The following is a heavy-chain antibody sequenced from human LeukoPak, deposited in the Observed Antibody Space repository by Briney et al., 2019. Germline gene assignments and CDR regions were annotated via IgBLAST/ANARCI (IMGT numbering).Heavy chain of an antibody. CDR1: SGSMNSDF. J-gene: IGHJ4*02. CDR3: AREVYGYVDY. D-gene: IGHD3-10*01. CDR2: IYYIGGT. V-gene: IGHV4-59*01. Sequence: SETLSLTCTVSSGSMNSDFWSWIRQPPGKGLEWIGYIYYIGGTNYNPSLRSRVTISLDTSKNQFSLRLSSVTAADTAVYFCAREVYGYVDYWGQGILVTVSS.